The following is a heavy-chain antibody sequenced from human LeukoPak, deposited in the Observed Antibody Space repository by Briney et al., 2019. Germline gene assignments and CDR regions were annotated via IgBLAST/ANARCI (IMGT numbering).Heavy chain of an antibody. V-gene: IGHV4-4*07. J-gene: IGHJ4*02. CDR2: VYTSGST. CDR1: GGSISSYY. D-gene: IGHD5-12*01. Sequence: SSETLSPTCTVSGGSISSYYWSWIRQPPGKGLEWIGRVYTSGSTNYNPSLKSRVTMSVDTSKNQFSLKLSSVTAADTAVYYCARLDSGYDWDYFDYWGQGTLVTVSS. CDR3: ARLDSGYDWDYFDY.